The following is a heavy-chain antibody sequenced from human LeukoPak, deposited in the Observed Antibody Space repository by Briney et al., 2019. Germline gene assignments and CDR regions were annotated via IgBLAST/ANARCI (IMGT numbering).Heavy chain of an antibody. CDR3: AKDISSSYCNGLDY. V-gene: IGHV3-30*02. J-gene: IGHJ4*02. CDR2: IRHDFSNQ. D-gene: IGHD2/OR15-2a*01. CDR1: GFTFSDYG. Sequence: GGSLRLSCAASGFTFSDYGMHWVRQAPGKGLEWVAFIRHDFSNQYHADSVNGRFTISRDNSKNILYLQMNSLRPDDTAVYYCAKDISSSYCNGLDYWGQGTLVSVS.